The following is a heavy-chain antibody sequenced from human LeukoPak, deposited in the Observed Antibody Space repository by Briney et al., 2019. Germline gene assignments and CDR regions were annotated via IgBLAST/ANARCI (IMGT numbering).Heavy chain of an antibody. Sequence: GGSLRLSCAASGFTFSSYAMHWVRQAPGKGLEWVAVISYDGSNKYYADSVKGRFTISRDNSKNTLYLQMNSLRAEDTAVYYCARDGGHHLDYWGQGTLVTVSS. CDR3: ARDGGHHLDY. V-gene: IGHV3-30-3*01. J-gene: IGHJ4*02. D-gene: IGHD3-10*01. CDR2: ISYDGSNK. CDR1: GFTFSSYA.